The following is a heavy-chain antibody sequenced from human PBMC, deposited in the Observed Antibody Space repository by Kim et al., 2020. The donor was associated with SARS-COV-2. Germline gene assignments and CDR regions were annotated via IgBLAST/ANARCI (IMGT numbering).Heavy chain of an antibody. Sequence: GGSLRLSCAASGFTFSSYWMSWVRQAPGKGLEWVANIKQDGSEKYYVDSVKGRFTISRDNAKNSLYLQMNSLRAEDTAVYYCARDKAVTMIVVVYDYWGQGTLVTVSS. CDR2: IKQDGSEK. J-gene: IGHJ4*02. V-gene: IGHV3-7*01. D-gene: IGHD3-22*01. CDR3: ARDKAVTMIVVVYDY. CDR1: GFTFSSYW.